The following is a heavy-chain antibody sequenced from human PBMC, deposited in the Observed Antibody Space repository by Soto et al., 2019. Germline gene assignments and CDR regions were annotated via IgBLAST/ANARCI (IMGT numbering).Heavy chain of an antibody. V-gene: IGHV1-18*01. D-gene: IGHD1-26*01. Sequence: QVQMVQSGAEVKKPGASVKVSCKASNYSFSSFGISWMRQAPGQGLEWMAWINPSNDNTNYAQSLKGRVTLTTDTSTNTANTELTSLRSDDTAVYYCARDPFYSGSNLQVGYFDSWGQGTLVTVSS. J-gene: IGHJ4*02. CDR3: ARDPFYSGSNLQVGYFDS. CDR1: NYSFSSFG. CDR2: INPSNDNT.